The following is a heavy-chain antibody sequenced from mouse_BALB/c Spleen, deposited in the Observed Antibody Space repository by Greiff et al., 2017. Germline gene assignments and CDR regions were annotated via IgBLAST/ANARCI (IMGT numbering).Heavy chain of an antibody. CDR1: GFTFSSFG. V-gene: IGHV5-17*02. CDR3: ARSGVGLSWFAY. CDR2: ISSGSSTI. J-gene: IGHJ3*01. D-gene: IGHD4-1*01. Sequence: DVHLVESGGGLVQPGGSRKLSCAASGFTFSSFGMHWVRQAPEKGLEWVAYISSGSSTIYYADTVKGRFTISRDNPKNTLFLQMTSLRSEDTAMYYCARSGVGLSWFAYWGQGTLVTVSA.